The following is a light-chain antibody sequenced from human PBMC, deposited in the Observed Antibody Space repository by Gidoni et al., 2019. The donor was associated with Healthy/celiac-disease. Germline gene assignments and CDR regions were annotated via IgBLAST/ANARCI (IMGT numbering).Light chain of an antibody. CDR1: AVPKQY. J-gene: IGLJ3*02. V-gene: IGLV3-25*03. CDR3: QSADSSGTSWV. Sequence: SYELTPPPSLSVSPGQTARITCSADAVPKQYAYWYQQKPGQAPVLVIYKDRERPSGIPERFSGASSGTTVTLTISGVQAEDEADYYGQSADSSGTSWVFGGGTKLTVL. CDR2: KDR.